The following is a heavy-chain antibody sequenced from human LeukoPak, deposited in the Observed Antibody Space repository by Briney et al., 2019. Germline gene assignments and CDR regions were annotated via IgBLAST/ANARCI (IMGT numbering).Heavy chain of an antibody. V-gene: IGHV3-23*01. CDR2: ISGSGAST. CDR3: AKETASGYGAFDV. J-gene: IGHJ3*01. CDR1: GFTFSNYA. Sequence: GGSLRLSCAASGFTFSNYAMSWVRQAPGKGLEWVSGISGSGASTYYADSVKGRFSISRDTFNNTLYLQMNSLRAEDTAVYYRAKETASGYGAFDVWGQGTMVTVSS. D-gene: IGHD3-22*01.